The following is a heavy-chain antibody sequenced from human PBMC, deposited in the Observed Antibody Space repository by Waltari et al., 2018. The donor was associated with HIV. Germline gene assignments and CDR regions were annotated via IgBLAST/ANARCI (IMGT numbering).Heavy chain of an antibody. Sequence: QEQLVQSGAEVKKPGASVKVSCKASGYSFNAYYIHWIRQAPGQGLESVGSGNTKNGVAHYAQKFEGRVTSASDTSSRTVYMGFRRLTSDDTAVFYCVRGGTHPWGQGTLITVSS. CDR3: VRGGTHP. CDR2: GNTKNGVA. D-gene: IGHD1-1*01. CDR1: GYSFNAYY. J-gene: IGHJ5*02. V-gene: IGHV1-2*02.